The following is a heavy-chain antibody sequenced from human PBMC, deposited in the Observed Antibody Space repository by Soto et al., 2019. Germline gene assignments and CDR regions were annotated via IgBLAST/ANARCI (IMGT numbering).Heavy chain of an antibody. V-gene: IGHV5-51*01. CDR1: GYSFASYW. D-gene: IGHD3-22*01. Sequence: PGESLKISCKGSGYSFASYWIGWVRQMPGKGLEWMGMIYPGDSDTRYSPSFQGQVSFSADKSISTAYLQWSSLKASDTAMYYCAALTMRARGYYYGMDVWGQGTTVTVSS. CDR2: IYPGDSDT. CDR3: AALTMRARGYYYGMDV. J-gene: IGHJ6*02.